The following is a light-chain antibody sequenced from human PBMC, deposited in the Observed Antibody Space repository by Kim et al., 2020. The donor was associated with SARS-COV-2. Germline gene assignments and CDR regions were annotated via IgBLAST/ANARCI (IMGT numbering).Light chain of an antibody. V-gene: IGKV2-28*01. J-gene: IGKJ2*01. Sequence: IVMTQSPLSLPVTPGEPASISCRSSQNLLHSNGDHFLDWYLQKPGQCPQLLIYLGSNRASGVPDRFSGGGSGTDFTLKISRVEAEDVGVYYCKQAQQTFVAFGQETKLEIK. CDR3: KQAQQTFVA. CDR1: QNLLHSNGDHF. CDR2: LGS.